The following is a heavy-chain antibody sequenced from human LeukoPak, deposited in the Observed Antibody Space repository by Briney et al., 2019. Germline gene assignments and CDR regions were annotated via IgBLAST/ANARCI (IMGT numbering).Heavy chain of an antibody. D-gene: IGHD1-26*01. CDR1: GYTFTSYG. J-gene: IGHJ4*02. CDR3: ARDRESGSYYPKPCDY. V-gene: IGHV1-18*03. Sequence: ASVKVSCKASGYTFTSYGISWGHRAPGQGLEWMGWISAYNGNTNYAQKLQGRVTMTTDTSTSTAYMELRSLRSDDMAVYYCARDRESGSYYPKPCDYWGQGTLVTVSS. CDR2: ISAYNGNT.